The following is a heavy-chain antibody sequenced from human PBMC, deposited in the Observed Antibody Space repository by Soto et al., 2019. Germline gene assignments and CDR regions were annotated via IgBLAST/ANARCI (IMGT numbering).Heavy chain of an antibody. J-gene: IGHJ3*02. CDR3: TRAPSFHTGFDI. CDR1: GGSLSTQNHY. Sequence: PSETLSLTCTVSGGSLSTQNHYWSWIRQPAGKRPEWIGRIRTGGGPDYNPSLQGRVTISMDTSENQFSLNLASVTAADTAVYYCTRAPSFHTGFDIWGRGTKVTVSS. D-gene: IGHD2-8*02. CDR2: IRTGGGP. V-gene: IGHV4-61*02.